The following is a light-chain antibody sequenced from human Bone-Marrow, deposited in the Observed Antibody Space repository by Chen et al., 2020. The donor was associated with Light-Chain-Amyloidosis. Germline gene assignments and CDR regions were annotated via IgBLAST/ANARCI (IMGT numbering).Light chain of an antibody. Sequence: DIVMTQSPDSLAVSLGERATINCKASESLLYRSNNKNYLGWYQQKPGQSPKLLMYWASTRESGVPDRFSGSGYGTAFTLTISSLQAEDVAVYYCQQYYSTPYTFGQGTKLEIQ. CDR3: QQYYSTPYT. V-gene: IGKV4-1*01. J-gene: IGKJ2*01. CDR2: WAS. CDR1: ESLLYRSNNKNY.